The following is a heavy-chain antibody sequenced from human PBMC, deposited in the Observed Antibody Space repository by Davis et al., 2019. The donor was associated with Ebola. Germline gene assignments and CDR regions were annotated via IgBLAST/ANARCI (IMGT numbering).Heavy chain of an antibody. CDR1: GYSFPTYW. Sequence: GESLKISCKTSGYSFSGYSFPTYWIGWVRQMPGKGLKWMGVIYPGDSDTRFSPAFQGRVTISADKSINTAYLQWSSLKASDTAIYYCARQPGDYPFDYWGQGTPVTVSS. D-gene: IGHD4-17*01. V-gene: IGHV5-51*01. J-gene: IGHJ4*02. CDR3: ARQPGDYPFDY. CDR2: IYPGDSDT.